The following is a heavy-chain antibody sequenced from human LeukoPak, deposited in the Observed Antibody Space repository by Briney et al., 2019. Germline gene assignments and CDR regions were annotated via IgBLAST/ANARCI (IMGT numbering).Heavy chain of an antibody. Sequence: GASVEVSCKASGYTFTNYYINWVRQATGQGLEGMGYKNPNRGNSAYAEKFQGRVTITRDASITTAYMELSGLRSEDTALYYCAREGLDYWGQGTLVTVSS. J-gene: IGHJ4*02. CDR1: GYTFTNYY. CDR2: KNPNRGNS. CDR3: AREGLDY. V-gene: IGHV1-8*01.